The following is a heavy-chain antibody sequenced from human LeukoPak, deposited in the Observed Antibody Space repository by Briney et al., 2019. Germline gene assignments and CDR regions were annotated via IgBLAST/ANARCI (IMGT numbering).Heavy chain of an antibody. Sequence: SETLSLTCTVSGGSISSGGYYWSWIRQPPGKGLEWIGYIYHSGSTYYNPSLKSRVTISVDRSKNQFSLKLSSVTAADTAVYYCARELGGSGPFDYWGQGTLVTVS. CDR3: ARELGGSGPFDY. D-gene: IGHD2-15*01. CDR2: IYHSGST. V-gene: IGHV4-30-2*01. J-gene: IGHJ4*02. CDR1: GGSISSGGYY.